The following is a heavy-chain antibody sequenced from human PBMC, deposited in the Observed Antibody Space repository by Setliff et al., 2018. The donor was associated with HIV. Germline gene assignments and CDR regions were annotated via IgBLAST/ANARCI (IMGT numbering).Heavy chain of an antibody. CDR1: GYTFTGYY. V-gene: IGHV1-2*02. D-gene: IGHD3-22*01. Sequence: ASVKVSCKASGYTFTGYYMHWVRQAPGQGLEWMGWINPNSGGTNYAQKFQGRVTMTRDTSISTAYMELSSLTSEDTAVYYCARPTTEGDYYDSSGYLSGAFDIWGQGTMVTV. CDR3: ARPTTEGDYYDSSGYLSGAFDI. CDR2: INPNSGGT. J-gene: IGHJ3*02.